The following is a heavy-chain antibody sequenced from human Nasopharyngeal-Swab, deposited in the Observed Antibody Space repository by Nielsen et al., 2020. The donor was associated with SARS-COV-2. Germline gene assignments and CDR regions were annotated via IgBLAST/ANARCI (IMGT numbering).Heavy chain of an antibody. J-gene: IGHJ5*02. CDR1: GFTFSSYG. CDR2: ISYDGSNK. CDR3: AKVEKGSYYVLWFDP. D-gene: IGHD1-26*01. Sequence: GGSLTLTCAASGFTFSSYGMHWVRQAKGKGLEWVAVISYDGSNKYYADSVKCRFTISRDNSKNTLYLQMNSLRAEDTAVYYCAKVEKGSYYVLWFDPWGQGTLVTVSS. V-gene: IGHV3-30*18.